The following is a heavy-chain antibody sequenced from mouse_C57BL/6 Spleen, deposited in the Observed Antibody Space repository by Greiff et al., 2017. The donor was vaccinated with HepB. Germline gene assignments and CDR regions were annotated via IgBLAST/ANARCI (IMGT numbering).Heavy chain of an antibody. V-gene: IGHV5-4*01. CDR2: ISDGGSYT. Sequence: EVQVVESGGGLVKPGGSLKLSCAASGFTFSSYAMSWVRQTPEKRLEWVATISDGGSYTYYPDNVKGRFTISRDNAKNNLYLQMSHLKSEDTAMYYCARDRGTTVPWYFDVWGTGTTVTVSS. CDR3: ARDRGTTVPWYFDV. J-gene: IGHJ1*03. D-gene: IGHD1-1*01. CDR1: GFTFSSYA.